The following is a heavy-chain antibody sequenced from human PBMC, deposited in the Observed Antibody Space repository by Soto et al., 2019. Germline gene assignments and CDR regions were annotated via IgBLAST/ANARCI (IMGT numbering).Heavy chain of an antibody. CDR1: GYSFTSYW. V-gene: IGHV5-10-1*01. J-gene: IGHJ6*02. CDR2: IDPSDSYT. CDR3: ARPQDSSSWHEDYGMDV. Sequence: PGESLKISCKGSGYSFTSYWISWVRQMPGKGLEWMGRIDPSDSYTKYSPSFQGHVTISADKSISTAYLQWSSLKASDTAMYYCARPQDSSSWHEDYGMDVWGQGTTVTVSS. D-gene: IGHD6-13*01.